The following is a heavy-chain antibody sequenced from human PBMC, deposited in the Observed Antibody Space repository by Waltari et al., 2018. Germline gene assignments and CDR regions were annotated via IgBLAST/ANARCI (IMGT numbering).Heavy chain of an antibody. V-gene: IGHV3-33*01. J-gene: IGHJ4*02. D-gene: IGHD6-13*01. Sequence: QVQLVESGGGVVQPGRSLRLSCAASGFTFSSYGMHWVRQAPGKGLEWVAVIWYDGSNKYYADCVKGRFTISRDNSKNTLYLQMNSLRAEDTAVYYCARDLRIAGSFDYWGQGTLVTVSS. CDR2: IWYDGSNK. CDR3: ARDLRIAGSFDY. CDR1: GFTFSSYG.